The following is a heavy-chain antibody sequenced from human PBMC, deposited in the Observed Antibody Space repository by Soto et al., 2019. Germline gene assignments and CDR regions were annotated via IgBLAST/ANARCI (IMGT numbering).Heavy chain of an antibody. Sequence: PPETLSLTCTVSVGSISSGGYYWSWIRQHPGKGLEWIGYIYYSGSTYYNPSLKSRVTISVDTSKNQFSLRLSSVTAADTAVDYCERDRLMLPVDPWGQGSLAT. D-gene: IGHD2-8*01. CDR3: ERDRLMLPVDP. CDR2: IYYSGST. J-gene: IGHJ5*02. CDR1: VGSISSGGYY. V-gene: IGHV4-31*03.